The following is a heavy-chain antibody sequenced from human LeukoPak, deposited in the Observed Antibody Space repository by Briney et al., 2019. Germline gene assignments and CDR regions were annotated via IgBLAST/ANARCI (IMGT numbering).Heavy chain of an antibody. Sequence: SETLSLTCSVSGGSITSSNYYWGWIRQPPGKGLEWIGSIYYSGSTYYNLSLKSRVTISVDTSKNQFSLKLSSVTAADTAVYYCARGGNGSGRYYRYAFDIWGQGTMVTVSS. J-gene: IGHJ3*02. V-gene: IGHV4-39*01. CDR3: ARGGNGSGRYYRYAFDI. CDR2: IYYSGST. D-gene: IGHD3-10*01. CDR1: GGSITSSNYY.